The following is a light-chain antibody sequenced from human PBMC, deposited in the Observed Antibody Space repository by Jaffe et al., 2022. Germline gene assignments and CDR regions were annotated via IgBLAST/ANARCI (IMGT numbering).Light chain of an antibody. CDR3: QQYVRSPLT. J-gene: IGKJ4*01. CDR1: QTVRSNY. CDR2: GAS. Sequence: EIVLTQSPGTLSLSLGERATLSCRASQTVRSNYLAWYQQKPGQAPSLLIYGASTRATGIPDRFSGSGSGTDFTLTITRLEPEDFAVYYCQQYVRSPLTFGGGTKVEIK. V-gene: IGKV3-20*01.